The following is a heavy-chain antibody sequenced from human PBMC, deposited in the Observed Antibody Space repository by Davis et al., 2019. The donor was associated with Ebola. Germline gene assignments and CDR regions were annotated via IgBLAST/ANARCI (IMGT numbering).Heavy chain of an antibody. V-gene: IGHV4-39*07. D-gene: IGHD2-15*01. CDR3: ARRQRYCSGGSCNNWFDP. CDR2: IYYSGST. Sequence: SETLSLTCTVSGGSISSSSYYWGWIRQPPGKGLEWIGSIYYSGSTYYNPSLKSRVTTSVDSSKNQFSLKLRSVTAADTAIYYCARRQRYCSGGSCNNWFDPWDQGTLVTVSS. CDR1: GGSISSSSYY. J-gene: IGHJ5*02.